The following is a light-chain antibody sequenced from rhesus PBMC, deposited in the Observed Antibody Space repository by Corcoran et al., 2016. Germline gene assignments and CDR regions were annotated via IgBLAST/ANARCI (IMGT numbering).Light chain of an antibody. V-gene: IGKV1-25*01. CDR3: QQQNSNPIFT. CDR1: QGISNN. Sequence: DIQMTQSPSSLSASVGDRVTITCRASQGISNNLAWYQQKQGKVPKPLIYKASTLQSGIPTRFSGNGAGTEFTLTISSLQPEDFATYYCQQQNSNPIFTFGPGTKLDIK. CDR2: KAS. J-gene: IGKJ3*01.